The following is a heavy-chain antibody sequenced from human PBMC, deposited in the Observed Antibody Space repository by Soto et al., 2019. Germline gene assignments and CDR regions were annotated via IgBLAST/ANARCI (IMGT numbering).Heavy chain of an antibody. V-gene: IGHV5-10-1*01. CDR3: ARVVAGTSYYYYGMDV. Sequence: GESLKISFKGSGYSFTSYWISWVRQMPGKGLEWMGRIDPSDSYTNYSPSFQGHVTISADKSISTAYLQWSSLKASDTAMYYCARVVAGTSYYYYGMDVWGQGTTVTVSS. CDR2: IDPSDSYT. CDR1: GYSFTSYW. D-gene: IGHD6-19*01. J-gene: IGHJ6*02.